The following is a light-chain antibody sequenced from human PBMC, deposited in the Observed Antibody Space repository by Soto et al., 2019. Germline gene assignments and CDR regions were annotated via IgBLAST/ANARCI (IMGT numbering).Light chain of an antibody. CDR1: SNDVGGYSF. Sequence: QSALTQPPSASGSPVQSVTISCTGTSNDVGGYSFVSWYQQHPGKAPKLMIFEVSKRPSGVPDRFSGSKSGSTASLTVSGLQAEDEADYYCSSYAGNNIYYVFGTGTKVTVL. CDR2: EVS. CDR3: SSYAGNNIYYV. J-gene: IGLJ1*01. V-gene: IGLV2-8*01.